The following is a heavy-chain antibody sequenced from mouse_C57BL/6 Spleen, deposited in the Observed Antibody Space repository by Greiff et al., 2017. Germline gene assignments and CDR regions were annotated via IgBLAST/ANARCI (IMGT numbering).Heavy chain of an antibody. V-gene: IGHV5-4*01. CDR1: GFTFSSYA. Sequence: EVQLMESGGGLVKPGGSLKLSCAASGFTFSSYAMSWVRQTPEKRLEWVATISDGGSYTYYPDNVKGRFTISRDNAKNNLYLQMSHLKSEDTAMYYCARDGFITRYFDDWGTGTTVTVSS. CDR3: ARDGFITRYFDD. D-gene: IGHD1-1*01. CDR2: ISDGGSYT. J-gene: IGHJ1*03.